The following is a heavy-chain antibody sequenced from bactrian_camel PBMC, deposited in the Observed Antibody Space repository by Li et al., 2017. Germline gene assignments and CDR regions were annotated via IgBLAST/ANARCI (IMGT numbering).Heavy chain of an antibody. CDR3: AAAPSRDTPARCTVDAGEDFPF. V-gene: IGHV3S53*01. D-gene: IGHD1*01. J-gene: IGHJ4*01. CDR2: WRTDGST. Sequence: HVQLVESGGGSVQAEGSLRLSCVVSGNIYGRYCMSWFRQAPGKEREGVAAWRTDGSTSYADSVKGRFTISRERPTNTVHLEMSGLQPEDTGVYYCAAAPSRDTPARCTVDAGEDFPFWGQGTQVTVS. CDR1: GNIYGRYC.